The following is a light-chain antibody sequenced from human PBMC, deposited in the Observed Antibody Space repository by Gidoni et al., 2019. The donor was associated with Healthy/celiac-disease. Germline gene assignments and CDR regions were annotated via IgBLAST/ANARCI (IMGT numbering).Light chain of an antibody. CDR2: KAS. J-gene: IGKJ1*01. CDR1: QIISSW. CDR3: KHPRT. Sequence: DIQMTQSPSTLSPSVGDIVTIPCRASQIISSWLAWYQQKPGQAPKLLIYKASSLESGVPSRFSGSGSGTEFTLSISSLQPDDFATYYCKHPRTFXQXTRVEIK. V-gene: IGKV1-5*03.